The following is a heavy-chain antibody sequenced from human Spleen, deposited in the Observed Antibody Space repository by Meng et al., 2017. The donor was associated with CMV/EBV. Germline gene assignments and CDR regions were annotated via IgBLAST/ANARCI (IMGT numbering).Heavy chain of an antibody. CDR3: ASWEYSSSSTMRWYYYGMDV. Sequence: ASVKVSCKTSRYTFTGYYMHWVRQAPGQGLEWMGWMNPNSDSTGCAQKFRGRVTMSRNIALNTVYMEVTSLRSEDTAVYYCASWEYSSSSTMRWYYYGMDVWGQGTTVTVSS. CDR2: MNPNSDST. D-gene: IGHD6-6*01. J-gene: IGHJ6*02. V-gene: IGHV1-8*01. CDR1: RYTFTGYY.